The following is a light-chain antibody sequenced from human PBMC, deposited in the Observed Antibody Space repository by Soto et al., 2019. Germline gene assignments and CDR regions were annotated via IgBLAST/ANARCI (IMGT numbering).Light chain of an antibody. CDR2: LDSDGSH. CDR1: SGHSSYT. CDR3: QTWATGPDWV. J-gene: IGLJ3*02. Sequence: QSVLTQSPSASASLGASVKLTCNLSSGHSSYTIVWHQQQPDKGPRYLMNLDSDGSHYKGDGIPDRFSGSSSGTERYLTISSLQSEDEADYYCQTWATGPDWVFGGGTKLTVL. V-gene: IGLV4-69*01.